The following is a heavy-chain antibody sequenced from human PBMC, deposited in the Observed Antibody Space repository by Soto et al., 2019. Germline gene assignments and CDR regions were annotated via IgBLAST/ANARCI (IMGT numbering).Heavy chain of an antibody. V-gene: IGHV4-59*08. CDR2: IYYSGST. Sequence: SETLSLTCTVSGGSISSDYWSWIRQPPGKGLEWIGYIYYSGSTNYNPSLKSRVTISVDTSKNQFSLKLSSVTAADTAVYYCARHLGVVVAGAIDYWGQGTLVTVS. D-gene: IGHD2-15*01. CDR3: ARHLGVVVAGAIDY. J-gene: IGHJ4*02. CDR1: GGSISSDY.